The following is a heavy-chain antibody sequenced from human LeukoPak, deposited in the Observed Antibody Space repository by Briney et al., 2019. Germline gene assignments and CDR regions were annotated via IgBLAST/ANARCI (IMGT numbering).Heavy chain of an antibody. V-gene: IGHV4-39*07. CDR1: GDSISSKTYF. Sequence: SETLSLTCTVSGDSISSKTYFWGWIRQPPGKGLEWIGSFYSSGSTFYNPSLKSRVIISIDTSKNQFSLKLSSVTAADTAVYYCARELQLERLAFGKEGSAFDYWGQGTLVIVSS. J-gene: IGHJ4*02. CDR2: FYSSGST. CDR3: ARELQLERLAFGKEGSAFDY. D-gene: IGHD1-1*01.